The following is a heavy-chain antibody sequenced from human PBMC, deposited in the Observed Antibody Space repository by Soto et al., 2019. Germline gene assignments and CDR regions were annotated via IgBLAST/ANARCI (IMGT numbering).Heavy chain of an antibody. Sequence: GGPLRLSCAASGFTFSSYGMHWVRQAPGKGLEWVAVISYDGSNKYYADSVKGRFTISRDNSKNTLYLQMNSLRAEDTAVYYCAKDSGVYYDILTGYFDYWGQGTLVTVSS. J-gene: IGHJ4*02. V-gene: IGHV3-30*18. CDR1: GFTFSSYG. CDR2: ISYDGSNK. CDR3: AKDSGVYYDILTGYFDY. D-gene: IGHD3-9*01.